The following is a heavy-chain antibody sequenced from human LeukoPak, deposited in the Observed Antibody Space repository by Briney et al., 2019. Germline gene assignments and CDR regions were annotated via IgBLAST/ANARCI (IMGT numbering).Heavy chain of an antibody. Sequence: GGSVRLSCVASGFTFSGYDMNWVRQAPGKGLEWVSSISSSSSYMYYADSVKGRFTISRDNAKNSLYLQMNSLRAEDTAVYYCARGLCGGDCYDYWGQGNLVTVSS. V-gene: IGHV3-21*01. CDR2: ISSSSSYM. CDR1: GFTFSGYD. D-gene: IGHD2-21*01. CDR3: ARGLCGGDCYDY. J-gene: IGHJ4*02.